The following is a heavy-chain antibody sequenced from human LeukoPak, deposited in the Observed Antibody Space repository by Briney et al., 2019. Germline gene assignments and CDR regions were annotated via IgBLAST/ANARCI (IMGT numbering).Heavy chain of an antibody. CDR2: IYPGDSDT. CDR3: ATLGDFWSGLYYFDY. Sequence: PGESLKISCKGSGYSFTSYWIGWERQMPGKGLEWMGIIYPGDSDTRYSPSFQGQVTISADKSISTAYLQWSSLKASDTAMYYCATLGDFWSGLYYFDYWGQGTLVTVSS. CDR1: GYSFTSYW. D-gene: IGHD3-3*01. J-gene: IGHJ4*02. V-gene: IGHV5-51*01.